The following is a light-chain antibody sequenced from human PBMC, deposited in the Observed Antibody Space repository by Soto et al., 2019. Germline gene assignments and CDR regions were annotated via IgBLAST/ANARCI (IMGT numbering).Light chain of an antibody. V-gene: IGLV2-14*01. CDR1: SSDVGGYNY. J-gene: IGLJ1*01. Sequence: QSVLTQPASVSGSPGQSITISCTGTSSDVGGYNYVSWYQQHPGKAPKLMIYDVSNRPSGVSNRFSGSKSGNTASLTISGLQVEDEADYYCSSYTSNSTRYVFGTGTKVTVL. CDR3: SSYTSNSTRYV. CDR2: DVS.